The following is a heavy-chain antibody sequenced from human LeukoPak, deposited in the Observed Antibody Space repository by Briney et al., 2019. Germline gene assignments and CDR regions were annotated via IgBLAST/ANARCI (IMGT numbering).Heavy chain of an antibody. J-gene: IGHJ4*02. CDR2: IRYDGSNK. CDR1: GFTFSSYG. Sequence: GGSLRLSCAASGFTFSSYGMHGVRQAPGKGLEWVAFIRYDGSNKYYADSVKGRFTISRDNSKNTLYLQMNSLRAEDTAVYYCAKAHSVGATSSVDHWGQGTLVTVSS. V-gene: IGHV3-30*02. CDR3: AKAHSVGATSSVDH. D-gene: IGHD1-26*01.